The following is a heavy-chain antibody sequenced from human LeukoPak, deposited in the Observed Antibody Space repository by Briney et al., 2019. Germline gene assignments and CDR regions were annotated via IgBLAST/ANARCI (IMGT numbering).Heavy chain of an antibody. J-gene: IGHJ4*02. V-gene: IGHV4-59*08. CDR3: ARHPSRNNYYFDY. Sequence: SETLSLTCAVSGGSISSYYWSWIRQPSGKGLEWIGYIFSSGSTSYNPSLKSRVTISVDTAKNHFSLKLSSVTAADTAVYYCARHPSRNNYYFDYWGQGTLVTVSS. CDR2: IFSSGST. D-gene: IGHD1/OR15-1a*01. CDR1: GGSISSYY.